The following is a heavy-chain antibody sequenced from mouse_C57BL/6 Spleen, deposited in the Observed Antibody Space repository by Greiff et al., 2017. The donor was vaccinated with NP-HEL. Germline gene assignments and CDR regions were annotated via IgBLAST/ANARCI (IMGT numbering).Heavy chain of an antibody. CDR2: IDPSDSET. J-gene: IGHJ4*01. V-gene: IGHV1-52*01. D-gene: IGHD4-1*01. CDR3: ARRGSVTGTSYAMDY. Sequence: QVQLQQPGAELVRPGSSVKLSCKASGYTFTSYWMHWVKQRPIQGLEWIGNIDPSDSETHYNQKFKDKATLTVDKSSSTAYMQLSSLTSEDSAVYYCARRGSVTGTSYAMDYWGQGTSVTVSS. CDR1: GYTFTSYW.